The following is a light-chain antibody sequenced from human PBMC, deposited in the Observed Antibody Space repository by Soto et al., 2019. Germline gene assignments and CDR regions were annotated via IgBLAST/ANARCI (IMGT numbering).Light chain of an antibody. CDR1: QSISVS. CDR2: DGS. J-gene: IGKJ1*01. Sequence: EHVVTQSPVTLSLSPGARATLSCRASQSISVSLAWHQQKPGQAPLLLHYDGSNSATGIPARFSGSGSGTDFTPPISRLEPEDFAVYYCQQRNNWPCTFGQGTKVDIK. V-gene: IGKV3-11*01. CDR3: QQRNNWPCT.